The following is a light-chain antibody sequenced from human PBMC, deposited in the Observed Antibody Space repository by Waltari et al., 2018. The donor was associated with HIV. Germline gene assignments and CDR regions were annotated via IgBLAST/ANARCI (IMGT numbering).Light chain of an antibody. J-gene: IGLJ2*01. V-gene: IGLV1-44*01. CDR2: SNN. CDR1: SSNIGRNT. CDR3: AAWDDSLHGEL. Sequence: QSVLTQTPSLSGTPGQRVTISCSGGSSNIGRNTVTWYQQFPGTAPRLLIYSNNQRPSGVPDRFSGSKSGTSASLVISELQSQDEADYHCAAWDDSLHGELFGGGTKLTVL.